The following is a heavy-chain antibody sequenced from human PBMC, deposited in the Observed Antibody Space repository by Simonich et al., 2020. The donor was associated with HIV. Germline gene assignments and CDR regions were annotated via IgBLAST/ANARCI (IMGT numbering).Heavy chain of an antibody. D-gene: IGHD1-26*01. CDR1: GYTFTGNY. V-gene: IGHV1-2*02. J-gene: IGHJ3*02. Sequence: QVQLVQSGAEVKKPGASVKVSCKASGYTFTGNYMHWVRQAPGQGLEEMGCINPKNGVPNYEQKLQGKVTMTRDTSISTAYMELRRLKSDDTAVYYCAKSPLVGAQDDAFDIWGQGTMVTVSS. CDR2: INPKNGVP. CDR3: AKSPLVGAQDDAFDI.